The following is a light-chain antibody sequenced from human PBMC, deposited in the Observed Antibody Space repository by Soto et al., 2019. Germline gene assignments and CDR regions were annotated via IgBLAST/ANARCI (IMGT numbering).Light chain of an antibody. CDR3: QLYGSSPMYT. Sequence: EIVLTQSPGTLSLSPGERATLSCRASQSVSSSYLAWYQQKPGQAPRLLMYSASSRATGIPDRFSGSGSGTDFTLTISRLEPEDCAVYYCQLYGSSPMYTFGQGTKLEIK. V-gene: IGKV3-20*01. J-gene: IGKJ2*01. CDR2: SAS. CDR1: QSVSSSY.